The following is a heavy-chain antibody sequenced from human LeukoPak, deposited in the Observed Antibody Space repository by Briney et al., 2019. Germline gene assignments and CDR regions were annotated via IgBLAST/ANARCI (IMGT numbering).Heavy chain of an antibody. CDR1: GFTFSNYG. V-gene: IGHV3-23*01. CDR2: ISGSGGST. CDR3: AKVRVWFGENHFDY. D-gene: IGHD3-10*01. J-gene: IGHJ4*02. Sequence: GGSLRLSCAASGFTFSNYGMSWVRQAPGKGLEWVSAISGSGGSTYYADSVKGRFTISRDNSKNTLYLQMNSLRAEDTAVYYCAKVRVWFGENHFDYWGQGTLVTVSS.